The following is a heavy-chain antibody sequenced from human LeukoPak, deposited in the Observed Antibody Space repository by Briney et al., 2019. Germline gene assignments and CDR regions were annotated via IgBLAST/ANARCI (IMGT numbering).Heavy chain of an antibody. CDR1: GYTFTSYG. CDR2: ISAYNGNT. CDR3: ARSYDFWSGYPYFDY. Sequence: GASVKVSCKASGYTFTSYGISWVRQAPGQGLEWMGWISAYNGNTNYAQKLQGRVTMTTDTSTSTAYMELRSLRSDDTAVYYCARSYDFWSGYPYFDYWGQGTLVTASS. D-gene: IGHD3-3*01. J-gene: IGHJ4*02. V-gene: IGHV1-18*01.